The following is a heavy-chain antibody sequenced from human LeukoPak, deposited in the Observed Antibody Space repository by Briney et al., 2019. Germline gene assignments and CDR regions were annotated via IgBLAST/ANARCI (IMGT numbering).Heavy chain of an antibody. CDR3: ARVEGAAAVLGYYYYMDV. D-gene: IGHD6-13*01. CDR1: GGSISSGSYY. J-gene: IGHJ6*03. Sequence: SGTLSLTCTVSGGSISSGSYYRGWIRLPPRKGLEWIGCIYYSGSTYYNPSRKSRVTISVDTSKTQFSLKLSSVTAADTAVYYCARVEGAAAVLGYYYYMDVWGKGTTVTVSS. CDR2: IYYSGST. V-gene: IGHV4-39*07.